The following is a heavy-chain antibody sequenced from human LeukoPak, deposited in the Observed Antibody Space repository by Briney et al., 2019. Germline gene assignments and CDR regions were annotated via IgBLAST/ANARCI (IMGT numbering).Heavy chain of an antibody. V-gene: IGHV1-2*02. CDR2: INPNSGGT. J-gene: IGHJ4*02. D-gene: IGHD6-13*01. CDR3: ARVRYSSSWYVGYYFDY. CDR1: GSTFTDYY. Sequence: ASVKVSCKASGSTFTDYYVHWVRQAPGQGLEWMGWINPNSGGTNYAQKFQGRVTMTRDTSISTAYMELSRLRSDDTAVYYCARVRYSSSWYVGYYFDYWGQGTLVTVSS.